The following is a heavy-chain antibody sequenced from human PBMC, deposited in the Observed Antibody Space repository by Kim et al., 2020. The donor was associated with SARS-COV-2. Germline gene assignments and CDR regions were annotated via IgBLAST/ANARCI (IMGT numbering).Heavy chain of an antibody. V-gene: IGHV1-18*01. Sequence: YAQKLQGRVTMTTDTSTSTAYMELRSLRSDDTAVYYCARVRESILDAFDIWGQGTMVTVSS. CDR3: ARVRESILDAFDI. J-gene: IGHJ3*02.